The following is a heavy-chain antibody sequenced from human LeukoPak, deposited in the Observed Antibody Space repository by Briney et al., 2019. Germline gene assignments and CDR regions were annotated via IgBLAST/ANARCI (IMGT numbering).Heavy chain of an antibody. D-gene: IGHD3-3*01. V-gene: IGHV4-59*08. CDR3: ASGITIFGVVTIFDY. CDR2: IYYSGST. Sequence: SETLSLTCTVSGGSISPHYWSWIRQPAGKGLEWIGYIYYSGSTNYNPSLKSRVTISVDTSKNQFSLKLSSVTAADTAVYYCASGITIFGVVTIFDYWGQGTLVTVSS. CDR1: GGSISPHY. J-gene: IGHJ4*02.